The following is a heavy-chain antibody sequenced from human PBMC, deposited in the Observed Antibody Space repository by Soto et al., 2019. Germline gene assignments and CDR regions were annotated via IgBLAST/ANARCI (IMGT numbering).Heavy chain of an antibody. CDR3: ARDFVVGGPTINYYYGMDV. V-gene: IGHV3-66*01. D-gene: IGHD1-26*01. Sequence: PGGSLRLSCAASGLIVINNHMTWVRQAPGKGLEWVSIIYRDGTTYYADSVKGRFTVSRDSSENTLFLQMNSLRVEDTAVYYCARDFVVGGPTINYYYGMDVWGQGTTVTVSS. CDR2: IYRDGTT. CDR1: GLIVINNH. J-gene: IGHJ6*02.